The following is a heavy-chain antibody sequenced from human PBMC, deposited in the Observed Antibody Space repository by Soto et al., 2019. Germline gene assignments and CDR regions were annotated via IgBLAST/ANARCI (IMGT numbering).Heavy chain of an antibody. Sequence: QVQLVQSGAEVKKPGASVKVSCKASGYTFSSYGISCVRQAPGQGLEWMGWISGYNGNTNYAQKLQGRVTMTIDTSTSTGYMELRSLRSDDTAVYYCARDRGGDGMDVWGQGTTVTVSS. V-gene: IGHV1-18*01. D-gene: IGHD3-16*01. CDR2: ISGYNGNT. CDR1: GYTFSSYG. J-gene: IGHJ6*02. CDR3: ARDRGGDGMDV.